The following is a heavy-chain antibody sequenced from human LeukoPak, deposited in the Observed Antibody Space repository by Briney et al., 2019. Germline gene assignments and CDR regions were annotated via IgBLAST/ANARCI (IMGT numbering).Heavy chain of an antibody. D-gene: IGHD4-23*01. CDR2: INPNSGGT. V-gene: IGHV1-2*02. Sequence: ASVKVSCKASGYTFTGYYMHWVRQAPGQGLEWMGWINPNSGGTNYAQKFQGRVTMTRDTSISTAYMELSRLRSDDTAVYYFARGGLFGNSPGYYWGQGTLVTVSS. J-gene: IGHJ4*02. CDR3: ARGGLFGNSPGYY. CDR1: GYTFTGYY.